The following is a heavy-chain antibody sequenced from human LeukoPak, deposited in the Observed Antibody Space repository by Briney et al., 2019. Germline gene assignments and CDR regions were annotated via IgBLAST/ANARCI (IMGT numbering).Heavy chain of an antibody. D-gene: IGHD1-7*01. Sequence: SETLSLTCTVSGGSISSSSYYWGWIRQPPGKGLEWIGSIYYSGSTYYNPSLKSRVTISVDTSKNQFSLKLSSVTAADTAVYYCARGTGTRGPLDYWGQGTLVTVSS. CDR3: ARGTGTRGPLDY. V-gene: IGHV4-39*07. CDR2: IYYSGST. CDR1: GGSISSSSYY. J-gene: IGHJ4*02.